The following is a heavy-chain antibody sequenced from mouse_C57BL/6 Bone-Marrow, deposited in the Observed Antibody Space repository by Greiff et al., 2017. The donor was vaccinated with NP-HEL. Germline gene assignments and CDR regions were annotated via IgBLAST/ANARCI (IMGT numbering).Heavy chain of an antibody. D-gene: IGHD2-5*01. CDR1: GFNIKDDY. V-gene: IGHV14-4*01. CDR3: TTNYSNYNY. Sequence: EVQLQQSGAELVRPGASVKLSCTASGFNIKDDYMHWVKQRPEQGLERIGWIDPENGDTEYASKFQGKATITADTSSNTAYLQLSSLTSEDTAVYYCTTNYSNYNYWGQGTTLTVSS. CDR2: IDPENGDT. J-gene: IGHJ2*01.